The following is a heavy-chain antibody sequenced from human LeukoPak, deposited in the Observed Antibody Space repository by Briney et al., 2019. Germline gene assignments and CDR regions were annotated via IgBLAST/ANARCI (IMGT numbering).Heavy chain of an antibody. J-gene: IGHJ4*02. V-gene: IGHV1-2*02. CDR1: GYTFTGYY. D-gene: IGHD3-16*02. Sequence: ASVKVSCKASGYTFTGYYMHWVRQAPGQGLEWMGWINPNSGGTNYAQKFQGRVTMTRDTSISTAYMELSRLRSDDTAVYYCARDTYDYVWGSYRYSYYFDYWGQGTLVTVSS. CDR3: ARDTYDYVWGSYRYSYYFDY. CDR2: INPNSGGT.